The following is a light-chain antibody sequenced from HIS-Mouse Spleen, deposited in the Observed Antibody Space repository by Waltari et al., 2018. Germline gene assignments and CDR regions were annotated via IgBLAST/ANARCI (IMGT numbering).Light chain of an antibody. CDR1: ALPKTY. J-gene: IGLJ2*01. V-gene: IGLV3-10*01. CDR2: EDS. CDR3: YSTDSSGNHRV. Sequence: SYELTQPPSVSVPSGQTARITCSGDALPKTYAYWSQQKSGQAPGLVIYEDSKRPSGIPERFSGSSSGTMATLTISGAQVEDEAYYYCYSTDSSGNHRVFGGGTKLTVL.